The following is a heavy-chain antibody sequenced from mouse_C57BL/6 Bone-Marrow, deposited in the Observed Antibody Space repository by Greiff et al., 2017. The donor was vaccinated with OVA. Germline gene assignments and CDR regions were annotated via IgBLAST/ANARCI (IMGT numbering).Heavy chain of an antibody. CDR2: IYPGSGNT. CDR3: ARSFYYGSSWDY. J-gene: IGHJ2*01. V-gene: IGHV1-76*01. Sequence: QVQLQQSGAELVRPGASVKLSCKASGYTFTDYYINWVKQRPGQGLEWIARIYPGSGNTYYNEKFKGKATLTAEKSSSTAYMQLSSLTSEDSAVYFCARSFYYGSSWDYWGQGTTLTVSS. D-gene: IGHD1-1*01. CDR1: GYTFTDYY.